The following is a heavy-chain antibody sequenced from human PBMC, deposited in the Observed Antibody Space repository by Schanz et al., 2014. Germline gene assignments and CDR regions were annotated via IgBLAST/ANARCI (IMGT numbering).Heavy chain of an antibody. CDR3: ARENLNWEAFDI. Sequence: VQLVESGGGFVQPGGSLGLSCAASGFTFSNAWMNWIRQAPGKGLEWLSYISRDGTTSYYADSVKGRFTISRDNAKNSLYLEMTSLRGEDTAVYYCARENLNWEAFDIWGQGTVVTVSS. V-gene: IGHV3-11*01. J-gene: IGHJ3*02. CDR2: ISRDGTTS. D-gene: IGHD7-27*01. CDR1: GFTFSNAW.